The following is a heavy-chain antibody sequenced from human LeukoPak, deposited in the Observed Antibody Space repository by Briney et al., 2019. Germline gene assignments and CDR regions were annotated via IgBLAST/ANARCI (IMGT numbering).Heavy chain of an antibody. CDR1: VFTLPRYS. V-gene: IGHV3-21*01. J-gene: IGHJ4*02. CDR2: ISSSSSYI. D-gene: IGHD1-26*01. Sequence: GGALRLSCAASVFTLPRYSMYRGREALRKGLEWVSSISSSSSYIYYADSVKGRFPIARDKAEHSLYLQWTSLPAEDTAVYSCARWEDDWGQGTLVTFSS. CDR3: ARWEDD.